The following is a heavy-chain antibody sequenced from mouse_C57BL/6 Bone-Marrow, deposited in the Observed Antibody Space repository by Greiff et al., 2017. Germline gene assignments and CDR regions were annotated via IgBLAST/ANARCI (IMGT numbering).Heavy chain of an antibody. Sequence: VQLQQSGPELVKPGASVKLSCKASGYTFTSYDIHWVKQRPGQGLEWIGWIYPRDGSTKYNEQFTGKSTLTVDTSSSTAYMELHSLTSEDAAVYFCARLEVDGSSGDWYFGGWSTGTTVTVSS. V-gene: IGHV1-85*01. D-gene: IGHD1-1*01. CDR3: ARLEVDGSSGDWYFGG. CDR1: GYTFTSYD. J-gene: IGHJ1*03. CDR2: IYPRDGST.